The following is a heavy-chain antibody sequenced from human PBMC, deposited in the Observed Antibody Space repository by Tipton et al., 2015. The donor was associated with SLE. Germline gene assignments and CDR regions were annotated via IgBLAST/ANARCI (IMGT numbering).Heavy chain of an antibody. CDR1: GFNVGSIF. CDR2: LYSGGAR. V-gene: IGHV3-66*01. D-gene: IGHD4-11*01. Sequence: SLRLSCEVSGFNVGSIFMTWVRQAPGKGLEWVSVLYSGGARHYADSVKGRFSISRDNVENTLYLQMSSLRVEDTAVYYCARVPINATVALYGMDVWGQGTTVTVSS. CDR3: ARVPINATVALYGMDV. J-gene: IGHJ6*02.